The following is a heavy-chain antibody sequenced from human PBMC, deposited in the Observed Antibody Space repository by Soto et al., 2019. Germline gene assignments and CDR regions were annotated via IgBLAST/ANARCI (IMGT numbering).Heavy chain of an antibody. Sequence: QVQLVESGGGVVQPGRSLRLSCAASGFTFSSYAMHWVRQAPGKGLEWVAVISYDGSNKYYADSVKGRFTISRDNSKNTLYLHMNSLRAEDTAVYYCARELIRWRGLRLGELRNFDYWGQGTLVTVSS. D-gene: IGHD3-16*01. J-gene: IGHJ4*02. V-gene: IGHV3-30-3*01. CDR3: ARELIRWRGLRLGELRNFDY. CDR2: ISYDGSNK. CDR1: GFTFSSYA.